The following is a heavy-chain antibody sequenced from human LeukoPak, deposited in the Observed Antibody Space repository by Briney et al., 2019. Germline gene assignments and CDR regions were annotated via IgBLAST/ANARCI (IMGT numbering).Heavy chain of an antibody. CDR3: ARGGNRGAWYYYYYMDV. J-gene: IGHJ6*03. D-gene: IGHD3-10*01. V-gene: IGHV1-2*02. CDR2: INPNSGGT. CDR1: GYTFTGYY. Sequence: ASVKVSCKASGYTFTGYYMHWVRQAPGQGLEWMGWINPNSGGTNYAQKFQGSVTMTRDTSISTAYMELSRLRSDDTAVYYCARGGNRGAWYYYYYMDVWGKGTTVTVSS.